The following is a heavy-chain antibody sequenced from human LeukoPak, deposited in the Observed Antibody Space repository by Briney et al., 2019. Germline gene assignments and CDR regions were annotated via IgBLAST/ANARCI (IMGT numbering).Heavy chain of an antibody. J-gene: IGHJ4*02. CDR3: ARDLRMKPGAY. CDR1: GYTFTGYY. D-gene: IGHD5-12*01. V-gene: IGHV1-2*02. Sequence: ASVNVSCKASGYTFTGYYMHWVRPAPGQGLAWMGWIHPNSGGTNYPQKFQGRVTMARDTSISTAYMELSRLRADDTAVYYCARDLRMKPGAYWGQGTLVTVSS. CDR2: IHPNSGGT.